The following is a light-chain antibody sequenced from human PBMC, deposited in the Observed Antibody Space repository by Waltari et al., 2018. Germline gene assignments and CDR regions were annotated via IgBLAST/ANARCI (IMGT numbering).Light chain of an antibody. CDR2: EGS. Sequence: QSALTQPASVSGSRGQSITISCTGTSSDVGSYNIVSWYQQHPGKAPKLMIYEGSKRPSGVLNRFSGSKSANTASRTLSRLPDEDAADYYCCSYAGSSTHVVFGGGTKLTVL. CDR1: SSDVGSYNI. CDR3: CSYAGSSTHVV. J-gene: IGLJ2*01. V-gene: IGLV2-23*01.